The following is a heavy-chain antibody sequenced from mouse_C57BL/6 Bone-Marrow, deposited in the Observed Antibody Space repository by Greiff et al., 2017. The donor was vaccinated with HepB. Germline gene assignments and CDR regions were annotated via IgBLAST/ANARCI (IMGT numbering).Heavy chain of an antibody. CDR1: GYTFTSYW. CDR2: IYPSDSET. Sequence: QVQLQQPGAELVRPGSSVKLSCKASGYTFTSYWMDWVKQRPGQGLEWIGNIYPSDSETHYNQKFKDKATLTVDKSSSTAYMQLSSLTSEDSAVYYCARDLVTTEVGNYWGQGTTLTVSS. V-gene: IGHV1-61*01. D-gene: IGHD1-1*01. CDR3: ARDLVTTEVGNY. J-gene: IGHJ2*01.